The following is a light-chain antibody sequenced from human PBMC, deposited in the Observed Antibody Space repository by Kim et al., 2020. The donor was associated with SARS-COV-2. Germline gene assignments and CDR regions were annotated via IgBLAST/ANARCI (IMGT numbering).Light chain of an antibody. CDR2: DAS. J-gene: IGKJ4*01. CDR3: QQRSNWLT. V-gene: IGKV3-11*01. CDR1: QSVSSY. Sequence: SLSPGERATLSCRASQSVSSYLAWYQQKPGQAPRLLIYDASNRATGIPARFSGSGSGTDFTLTISSLEPEDFVVYYCQQRSNWLTFGGGTNVEIK.